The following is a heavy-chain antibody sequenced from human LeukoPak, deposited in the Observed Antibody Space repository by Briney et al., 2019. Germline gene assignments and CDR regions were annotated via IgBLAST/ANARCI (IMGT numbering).Heavy chain of an antibody. CDR1: GYTFTGYY. V-gene: IGHV1-69*13. J-gene: IGHJ4*02. Sequence: SVKVSCKAAGYTFTGYYMFWVRQAPGQGLEWMGGIIPIFGTANYAQKFQGRVTITADEPTSTAYMELSSLRSEDTAVYYCATYNWKHTGTFDYWGQGTLVTVSS. CDR2: IIPIFGTA. D-gene: IGHD1-20*01. CDR3: ATYNWKHTGTFDY.